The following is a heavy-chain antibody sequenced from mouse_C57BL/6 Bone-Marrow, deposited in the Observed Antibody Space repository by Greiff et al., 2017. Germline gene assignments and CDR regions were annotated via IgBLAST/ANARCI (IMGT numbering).Heavy chain of an antibody. CDR2: IYPGSGST. D-gene: IGHD2-4*01. J-gene: IGHJ4*01. Sequence: QVQLQQSGAELVKPGASVKMSCKASGYTFTSYWITWVKQRPGQGLEWIGDIYPGSGSTNYNEKFKSKATLTVDTSSSTAYMQLSSLTSEDSAVYYCARSRLRRYYYAMDYWGQGTSVTVSS. CDR1: GYTFTSYW. V-gene: IGHV1-55*01. CDR3: ARSRLRRYYYAMDY.